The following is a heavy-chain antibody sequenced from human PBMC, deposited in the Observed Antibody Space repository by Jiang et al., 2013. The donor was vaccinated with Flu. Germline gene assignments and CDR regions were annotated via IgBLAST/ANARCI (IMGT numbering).Heavy chain of an antibody. CDR3: ARGGTGFDYYYGMDV. J-gene: IGHJ6*02. V-gene: IGHV3-30*04. CDR2: ILYDGGNE. D-gene: IGHD1-1*01. Sequence: QLLESGGGVVQPGGSLRLSCAASGFTLSSYVMHWVRQAPGKGLEWVAVILYDGGNEYYADSVKGRFTISRDNSKNTVFLQMNTLRAEDTAMYYCARGGTGFDYYYGMDVWGQGTTVTVSS. CDR1: GFTLSSYV.